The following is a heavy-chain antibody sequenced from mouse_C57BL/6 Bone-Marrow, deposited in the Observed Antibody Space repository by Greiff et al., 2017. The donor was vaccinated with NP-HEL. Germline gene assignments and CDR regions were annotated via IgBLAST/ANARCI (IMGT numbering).Heavy chain of an antibody. V-gene: IGHV14-2*01. CDR2: IDPEDGET. J-gene: IGHJ2*01. CDR3: ARLSTTVVASNYFDY. Sequence: EVKLQESGAELVKPGASVKLSCTASGFNIKDYYTHWVKQRTEQGLEWIGRIDPEDGETKYAPKFQGKATITADTSSNTAYLQLSSLTSEDTAVYYCARLSTTVVASNYFDYWGQGTTLTVSS. CDR1: GFNIKDYY. D-gene: IGHD1-1*01.